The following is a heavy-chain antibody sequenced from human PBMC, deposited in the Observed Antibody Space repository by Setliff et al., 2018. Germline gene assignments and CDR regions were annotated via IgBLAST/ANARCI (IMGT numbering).Heavy chain of an antibody. CDR2: INA. CDR1: GYTFTSYG. V-gene: IGHV1-18*01. CDR3: AREVLSTVVAWDY. J-gene: IGHJ4*02. Sequence: GASVKVSCKASGYTFTSYGINWVRQAPGQGLEWMGWINAYAQKFQGRVTMTIDTPTSTAYMGLRSLRSDDTAVYYCAREVLSTVVAWDYWGQGTLVTVSS. D-gene: IGHD4-17*01.